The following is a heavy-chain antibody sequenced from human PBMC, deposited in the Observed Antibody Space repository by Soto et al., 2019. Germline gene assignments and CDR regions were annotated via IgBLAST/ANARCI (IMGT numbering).Heavy chain of an antibody. D-gene: IGHD3-22*01. V-gene: IGHV3-33*01. Sequence: PGGSLRLSCAASGFTFISYGMHWVLQAPCKGLEWVAVIWYDGSNKYYADSVKGRFTISRDNSKNTLYLQMNSLRAEDTAVYYCARDSNYYDSSGYLSYWGQGTLVTVSS. CDR2: IWYDGSNK. CDR3: ARDSNYYDSSGYLSY. J-gene: IGHJ4*02. CDR1: GFTFISYG.